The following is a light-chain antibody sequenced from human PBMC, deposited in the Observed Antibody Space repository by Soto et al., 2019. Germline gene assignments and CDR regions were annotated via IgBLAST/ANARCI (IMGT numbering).Light chain of an antibody. J-gene: IGKJ4*01. V-gene: IGKV3-11*01. CDR3: QQRSNWPPVA. CDR2: DAS. CDR1: QSVSSY. Sequence: EIVLTQSPATLSLSPGERATLSCRASQSVSSYLAWYQQKPGQAPRLLIYDASNRATGIPARFSGSGSGTAFTLPISSREPEDFAIYYCQQRSNWPPVAFGGGTKVEIK.